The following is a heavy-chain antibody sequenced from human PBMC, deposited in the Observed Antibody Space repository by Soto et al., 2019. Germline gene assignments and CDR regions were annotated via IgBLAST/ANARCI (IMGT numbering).Heavy chain of an antibody. CDR3: GSPGNKETYYYNGRDV. J-gene: IGHJ6*02. CDR1: GYRFTSYW. CDR2: INPYDSDT. V-gene: IGHV5-51*01. Sequence: GESLKISCKGFGYRFTSYWIGWVRQMPGKGLEWMGIINPYDSDTRYSPSFQGQVTISADKSISTAYLQWSSLKASDTAMYYCGSPGNKETYYYNGRDVWGQGITVPVSS.